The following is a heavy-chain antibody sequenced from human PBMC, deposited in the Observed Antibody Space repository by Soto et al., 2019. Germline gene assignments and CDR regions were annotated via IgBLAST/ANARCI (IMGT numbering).Heavy chain of an antibody. Sequence: ASVKVSCKASGGTFSSYAISWVRQAPGQGLEWMGGIIPIFGTANYAQKFQGRVTITADESTSTAYMELSSLRSEDTAVYYCASYYYDSSGYYPFFDYWGQGTMVTVSS. CDR1: GGTFSSYA. CDR3: ASYYYDSSGYYPFFDY. CDR2: IIPIFGTA. J-gene: IGHJ4*03. V-gene: IGHV1-69*13. D-gene: IGHD3-22*01.